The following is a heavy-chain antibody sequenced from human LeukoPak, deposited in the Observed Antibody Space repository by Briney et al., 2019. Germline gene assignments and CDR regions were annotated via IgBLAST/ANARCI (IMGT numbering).Heavy chain of an antibody. CDR1: RFTFSSYW. D-gene: IGHD1-26*01. J-gene: IGHJ4*02. CDR3: ARSSPSYHFDY. V-gene: IGHV3-7*01. CDR2: IKQDGREK. Sequence: PGGSLRLSCAASRFTFSSYWMSWVRQAPGKGLEWVADIKQDGREKYHVDSVKGRFTISRDNAKNSLYLQMNSLRAEDTAVYYCARSSPSYHFDYWGQGTRVTVSS.